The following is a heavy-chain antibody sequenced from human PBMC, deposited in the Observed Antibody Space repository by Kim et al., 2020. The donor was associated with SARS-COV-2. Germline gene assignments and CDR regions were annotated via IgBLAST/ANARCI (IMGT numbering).Heavy chain of an antibody. CDR3: ARGSGYSGYDSHY. D-gene: IGHD5-12*01. CDR2: ISYDGSNK. CDR1: GFTFSSYA. J-gene: IGHJ4*02. Sequence: GGSLRLSCAASGFTFSSYAMHWVRQAPGKGLEWVAVISYDGSNKYYADSVKGRFTISRDNSKNTLYLQMNSLRAEDTAVYYCARGSGYSGYDSHYWGQGTLVTVSS. V-gene: IGHV3-30*04.